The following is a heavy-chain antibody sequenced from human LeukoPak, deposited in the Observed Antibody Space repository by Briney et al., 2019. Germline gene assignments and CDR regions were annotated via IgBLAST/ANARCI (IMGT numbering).Heavy chain of an antibody. CDR2: INSSGGRT. Sequence: GGTLRLSCAASGFTFSSYGMSWVRQAPGKGLELVSDINSSGGRTYYADSVKGRFTISRDNSKNTLFLQMNRLRAEDTGVYYCARVVPDYGDYREYYYYMEVWGKGTTVTVSS. CDR3: ARVVPDYGDYREYYYYMEV. D-gene: IGHD4-17*01. J-gene: IGHJ6*03. CDR1: GFTFSSYG. V-gene: IGHV3-23*01.